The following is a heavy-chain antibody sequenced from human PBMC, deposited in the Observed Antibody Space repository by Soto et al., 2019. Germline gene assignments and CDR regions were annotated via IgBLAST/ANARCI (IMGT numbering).Heavy chain of an antibody. CDR2: IGTTSGYI. CDR3: ARVMCGDCSAYYYYSMDV. Sequence: GSLRLSCTASGFTFGTDTMSWVRQAPGKGLEWVSSIGTTSGYIYYADSVRGRFTISRDNAGDSLYLQMSSLRAEDTDVYYCARVMCGDCSAYYYYSMDVWGQGTTVTVS. J-gene: IGHJ6*02. CDR1: GFTFGTDT. V-gene: IGHV3-21*01. D-gene: IGHD2-21*02.